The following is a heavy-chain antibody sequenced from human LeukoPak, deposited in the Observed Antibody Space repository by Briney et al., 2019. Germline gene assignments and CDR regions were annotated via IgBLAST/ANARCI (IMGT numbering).Heavy chain of an antibody. D-gene: IGHD3-22*01. Sequence: GESLQISCKGSGYSFTSYWISWVRQMPGKGLEWMGRIDPSDSYTNYSPSFQGHVTISADKSISTAYLQWSSLKASDTAMYYCARHMEGYDSSGYPDAFDIWGQGTMVTVSS. J-gene: IGHJ3*02. CDR3: ARHMEGYDSSGYPDAFDI. CDR1: GYSFTSYW. V-gene: IGHV5-10-1*01. CDR2: IDPSDSYT.